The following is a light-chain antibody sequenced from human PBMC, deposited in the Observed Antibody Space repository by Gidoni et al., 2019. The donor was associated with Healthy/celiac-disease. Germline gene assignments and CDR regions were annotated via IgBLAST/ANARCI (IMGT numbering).Light chain of an antibody. J-gene: IGKJ5*01. CDR3: QQYYSTHIT. Sequence: DSVMTQSPDSMAVSLGERATINCKSSQSVLYSSNNKNYLAWYQQKPGQPPKLLIYWASTRESGVPDRFSGSGSGTDFTLTISSLQAEDVAVYYCQQYYSTHITFGQGTRLEIK. V-gene: IGKV4-1*01. CDR1: QSVLYSSNNKNY. CDR2: WAS.